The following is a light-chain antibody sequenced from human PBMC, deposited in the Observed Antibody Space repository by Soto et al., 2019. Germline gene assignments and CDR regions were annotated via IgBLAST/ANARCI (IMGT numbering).Light chain of an antibody. CDR2: WAS. J-gene: IGKJ3*01. CDR3: QQYYNIPFT. CDR1: QSVLYSSNNKNY. V-gene: IGKV4-1*01. Sequence: DIVMTQSPDSLAVSLGERATINCKSSQSVLYSSNNKNYLAWYQHKPGQPPKLLIYWASTRGSGVPDRFSGSGSGTDFTLTISSLQAEDVAVYTCQQYYNIPFTFGPGTTVDLK.